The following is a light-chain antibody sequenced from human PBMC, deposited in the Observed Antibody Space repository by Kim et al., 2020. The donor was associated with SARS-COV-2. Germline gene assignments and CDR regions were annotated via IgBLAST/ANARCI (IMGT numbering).Light chain of an antibody. Sequence: PGGTARMTCGGNNIGSNHVDWYRQKPGQAPVLVIYYNGDRPSGIPERFSGSNSGTTATLTISRVEAGDEADYYCQVWDSSDYFYVVFGGGTQLTVL. J-gene: IGLJ2*01. CDR1: NIGSNH. CDR2: YNG. V-gene: IGLV3-21*01. CDR3: QVWDSSDYFYVV.